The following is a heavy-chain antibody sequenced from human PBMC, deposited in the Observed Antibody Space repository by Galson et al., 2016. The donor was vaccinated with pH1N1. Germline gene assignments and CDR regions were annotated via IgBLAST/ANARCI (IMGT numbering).Heavy chain of an antibody. CDR1: GFTVSSNY. D-gene: IGHD3-3*01. J-gene: IGHJ6*02. CDR3: ASNLRFLEWAQNYYYGMDV. CDR2: IYSGGRT. Sequence: SLRLSCAASGFTVSSNYMSWVRQAPGKGLGWVSVIYSGGRTYYADSVKGRFTISRDNSKNTLYLQMNSLRAEDTAVYYCASNLRFLEWAQNYYYGMDVWGQGTTVTVSS. V-gene: IGHV3-66*01.